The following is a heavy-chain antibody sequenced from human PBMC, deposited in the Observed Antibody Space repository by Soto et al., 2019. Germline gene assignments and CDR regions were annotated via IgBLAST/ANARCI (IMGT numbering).Heavy chain of an antibody. Sequence: QVQLVQSGAEVKKPGASVKVSCKASGYTFTSYGISWVRQAPGQGLEGMGWISAYNGNTNYAQKLQDRVTMTTDASTTTAYMELRSLRSDDTAVYYCATFYVKSYYYGMDVWGQGTTVTVSS. CDR3: ATFYVKSYYYGMDV. V-gene: IGHV1-18*01. CDR1: GYTFTSYG. CDR2: ISAYNGNT. D-gene: IGHD3-16*01. J-gene: IGHJ6*02.